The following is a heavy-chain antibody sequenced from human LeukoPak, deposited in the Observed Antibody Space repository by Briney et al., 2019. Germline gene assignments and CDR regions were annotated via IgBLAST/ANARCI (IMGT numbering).Heavy chain of an antibody. CDR1: GGSISSYY. D-gene: IGHD2-8*01. Sequence: PSETLSLTCTVSGGSISSYYWSWIRQPPGKGLEWIGYIYYSGSTNYNPSLKSRVTISVDTSKNQFSLKLSSVTAAGTAVYYCARRGGMHDYWGQGTLVTVSS. J-gene: IGHJ4*02. CDR2: IYYSGST. CDR3: ARRGGMHDY. V-gene: IGHV4-59*08.